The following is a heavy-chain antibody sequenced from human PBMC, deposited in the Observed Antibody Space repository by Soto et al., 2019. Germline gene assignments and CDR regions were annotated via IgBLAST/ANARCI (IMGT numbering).Heavy chain of an antibody. J-gene: IGHJ6*03. CDR3: ARSSTSYYYYMGV. V-gene: IGHV4-59*01. Sequence: QVQLQESGPGLVKPSETLSLTCTVSGGSISTYYWSWIRHPPGKGLEWIGYIYYSGSTNYNPSLKSRVTISLDTSKNQLSLKLSSVTAADTAVSYCARSSTSYYYYMGVWGKGTTVTVSS. CDR1: GGSISTYY. CDR2: IYYSGST. D-gene: IGHD2-2*01.